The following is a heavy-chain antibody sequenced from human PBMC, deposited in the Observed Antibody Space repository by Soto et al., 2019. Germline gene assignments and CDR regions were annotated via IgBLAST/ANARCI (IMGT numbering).Heavy chain of an antibody. Sequence: EVQLVESGGGLIKPGGSLRLSCAASGFTFRNAWMNWVRQAPGKGLEWVGRIKSISDGGTTDYAAPVTGRLSISRDDSENTLYLQMTILKTEDSAVHYCAIPYWNYNNAMDVWGQGTTVTVSS. CDR2: IKSISDGGTT. J-gene: IGHJ6*02. CDR3: AIPYWNYNNAMDV. V-gene: IGHV3-15*07. CDR1: GFTFRNAW. D-gene: IGHD1-1*01.